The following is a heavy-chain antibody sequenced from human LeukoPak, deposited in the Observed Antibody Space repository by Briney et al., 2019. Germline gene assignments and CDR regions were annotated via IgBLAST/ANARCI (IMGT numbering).Heavy chain of an antibody. V-gene: IGHV3-73*01. J-gene: IGHJ4*02. CDR1: GFTFSGSA. CDR2: IRSKANSYAT. D-gene: IGHD3-9*01. CDR3: TRRGDDILTGYSVD. Sequence: GGSLRLSCAASGFTFSGSAMHWVRQASGKGLEWVGRIRSKANSYATAYAASVKGRFTISRDDSKNTAYLQMNSLKTEDTAVYYCTRRGDDILTGYSVDWGQGTLVTVSS.